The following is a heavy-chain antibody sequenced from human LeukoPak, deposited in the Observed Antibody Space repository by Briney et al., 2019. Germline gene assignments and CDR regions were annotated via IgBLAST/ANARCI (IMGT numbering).Heavy chain of an antibody. CDR3: ARVYFSAYGHPNWFDP. CDR2: IDYSGST. V-gene: IGHV4-59*01. CDR1: GGSISSYY. Sequence: PSETLSLTCTVSGGSISSYYWSWIRQPPGKGLEWIGYIDYSGSTNYNPYLKSRVTISVDTSKNQFSLKLSSVTAADTDVYYCARVYFSAYGHPNWFDPWGQGTLVTVSS. D-gene: IGHD2-21*01. J-gene: IGHJ5*02.